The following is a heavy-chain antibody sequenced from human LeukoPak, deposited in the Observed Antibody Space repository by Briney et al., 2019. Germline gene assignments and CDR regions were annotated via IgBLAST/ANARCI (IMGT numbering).Heavy chain of an antibody. V-gene: IGHV3-9*01. Sequence: GGSLRLSCAASGFTFDDYAMHWVRQAPGKGLEWVSGISWSSGSIGYADSVKGRFTISRDNAKNSLYLQMNSLRAEDTALYYCAKGYYGSGSYYNDDAFDIWGQGTMVTVSS. CDR2: ISWSSGSI. CDR3: AKGYYGSGSYYNDDAFDI. D-gene: IGHD3-10*01. CDR1: GFTFDDYA. J-gene: IGHJ3*02.